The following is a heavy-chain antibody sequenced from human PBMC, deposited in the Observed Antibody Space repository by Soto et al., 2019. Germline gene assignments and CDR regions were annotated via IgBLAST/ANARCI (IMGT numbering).Heavy chain of an antibody. CDR2: ISISSSDR. J-gene: IGHJ4*02. V-gene: IGHV3-21*01. CDR1: GFTLRTYT. D-gene: IGHD3-22*01. CDR3: GRGYYDSSAYPLVDY. Sequence: PGGSLRLSCAASGFTLRTYTMNWVRQAPGKGLEWVSSISISSSDRYYADSVRGRFTISRDNAKNSLFLEVTSLTAEDTAVYYCGRGYYDSSAYPLVDYWGPGTPVTVSS.